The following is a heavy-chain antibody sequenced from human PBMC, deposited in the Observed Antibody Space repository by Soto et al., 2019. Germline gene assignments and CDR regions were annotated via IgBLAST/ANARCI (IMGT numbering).Heavy chain of an antibody. J-gene: IGHJ6*02. CDR1: GYSFTSYW. V-gene: IGHV5-51*01. CDR2: IYPGDSDT. CDR3: ARHVVRIRLGVYYYYGMDV. Sequence: GESLKISCKGSGYSFTSYWIGWVRQMPGKGLEWMGIIYPGDSDTRYSPSFQGQVTISADKSISTAYLQWSSLKASDTAMYYCARHVVRIRLGVYYYYGMDVWGQGTTVTVSS. D-gene: IGHD2-2*01.